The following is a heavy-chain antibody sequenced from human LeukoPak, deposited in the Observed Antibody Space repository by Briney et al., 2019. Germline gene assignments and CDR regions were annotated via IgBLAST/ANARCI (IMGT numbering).Heavy chain of an antibody. CDR2: IHSGSDT. Sequence: GGSLRLSCAASGFTFSTYWMSWVRQAPGKGLEWVSVIHSGSDTYYADFVKGRFAISRDNSKNTVYLQMNSLRAEDTAVYYCARGFAGSSPSGMDVWGQGTTVAVSS. V-gene: IGHV3-66*01. J-gene: IGHJ6*02. CDR3: ARGFAGSSPSGMDV. D-gene: IGHD1-26*01. CDR1: GFTFSTYW.